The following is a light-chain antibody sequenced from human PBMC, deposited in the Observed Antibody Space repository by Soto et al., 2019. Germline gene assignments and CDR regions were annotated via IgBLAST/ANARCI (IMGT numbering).Light chain of an antibody. CDR3: QQTYRTPYT. V-gene: IGKV1-39*01. CDR2: GAT. Sequence: DIQMTQSPLSLSASIGDRVIITCRASQSINTYLNWYQQKPGKAPQLLVFGATNLQSGVPSRFSGSGSGTVFTLTISRLQPEDSATYYCQQTYRTPYTFGQGSKPEIK. CDR1: QSINTY. J-gene: IGKJ2*01.